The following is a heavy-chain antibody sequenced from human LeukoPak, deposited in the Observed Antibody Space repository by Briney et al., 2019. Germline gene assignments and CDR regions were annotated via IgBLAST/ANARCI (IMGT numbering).Heavy chain of an antibody. CDR2: IYYSGNT. CDR1: GGSISSYY. V-gene: IGHV4-59*01. Sequence: SQTLSLTCTVSGGSISSYYWSWIRQPPGKGLEWIGYIYYSGNTNYNPSLKSRVTISVDTSKNQFSLKLSSVTAVDTAVYYCARTTEAHSWRTRYYDYYMDVWGKGTTVTVSS. CDR3: ARTTEAHSWRTRYYDYYMDV. J-gene: IGHJ6*03. D-gene: IGHD6-13*01.